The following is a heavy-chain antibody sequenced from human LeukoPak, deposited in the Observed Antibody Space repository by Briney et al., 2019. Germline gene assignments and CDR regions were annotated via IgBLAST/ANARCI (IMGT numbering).Heavy chain of an antibody. CDR1: GGSISSSSYY. Sequence: SETLSLTCTVSGGSISSSSYYWGWIRQPPGKGLEWIGSIYYSGSTYYNPSLKSRVTISVDTSKNQFSLKLSSVTAADTAVYYCARRGYYGSGAYDTWGQGTMFIVSS. CDR2: IYYSGST. V-gene: IGHV4-39*07. CDR3: ARRGYYGSGAYDT. J-gene: IGHJ3*01. D-gene: IGHD3-10*01.